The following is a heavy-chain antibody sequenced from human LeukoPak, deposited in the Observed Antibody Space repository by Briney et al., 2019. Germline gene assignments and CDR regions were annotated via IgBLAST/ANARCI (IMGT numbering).Heavy chain of an antibody. CDR3: AREPYYYGSGSHMGNWFDP. J-gene: IGHJ5*02. CDR2: ISSSSSTI. V-gene: IGHV3-48*01. CDR1: GFTFSGYS. D-gene: IGHD3-10*01. Sequence: PGGSLRLSCAASGFTFSGYSMNWVRQAPGKGLEWVSYISSSSSTIYYADSVKGRFTISRDNAKNSLYLQMNSLRAEDTAVYYCAREPYYYGSGSHMGNWFDPWGQGTLVTVSS.